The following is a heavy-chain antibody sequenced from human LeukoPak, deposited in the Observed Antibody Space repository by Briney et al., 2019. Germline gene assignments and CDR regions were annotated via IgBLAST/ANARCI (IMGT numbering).Heavy chain of an antibody. CDR2: MNPNSGNT. J-gene: IGHJ5*02. CDR3: ARSGAVAGSWFDP. D-gene: IGHD6-19*01. CDR1: GYTFTSYD. Sequence: ASVKVSCKASGYTFTSYDINWVRQATGQGLEWMGWMNPNSGNTGYAQKFQGRVTMTRNTSMSTAYMELSSLRSEDTAVYYCARSGAVAGSWFDPWGQGTPVTVSS. V-gene: IGHV1-8*01.